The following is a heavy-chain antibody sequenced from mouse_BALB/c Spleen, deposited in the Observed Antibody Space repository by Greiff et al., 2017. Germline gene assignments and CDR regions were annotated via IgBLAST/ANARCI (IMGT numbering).Heavy chain of an antibody. CDR3: ARDSIYYYGSSYHSYAMDY. Sequence: VKLVESGPGLVAPSQSLSITCTVSGFSLTGYGVNWVRQPPGKGLEWLGMIWGDGSTDYNSALKSRLSISKDNSKSQVFLKMNSLQTDDTARYYCARDSIYYYGSSYHSYAMDYRGQGTSVTVSS. J-gene: IGHJ4*01. V-gene: IGHV2-6-7*01. D-gene: IGHD1-1*01. CDR2: IWGDGST. CDR1: GFSLTGYG.